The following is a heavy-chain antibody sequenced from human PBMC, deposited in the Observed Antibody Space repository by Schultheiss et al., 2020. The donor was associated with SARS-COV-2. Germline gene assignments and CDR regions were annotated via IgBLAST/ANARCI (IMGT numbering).Heavy chain of an antibody. V-gene: IGHV3-23*01. CDR3: AKDSKITGTTLRYNWFDP. D-gene: IGHD1-7*01. CDR2: ISGSGGST. Sequence: GGSLRLSCAASGFTFSSYAMSWVRQAPGKGLEWVSAISGSGGSTYYADSVKGRFTISRDNSKNTLYLQMNSLRAEDTAVYYCAKDSKITGTTLRYNWFDPWGQGTLVTVSS. J-gene: IGHJ5*02. CDR1: GFTFSSYA.